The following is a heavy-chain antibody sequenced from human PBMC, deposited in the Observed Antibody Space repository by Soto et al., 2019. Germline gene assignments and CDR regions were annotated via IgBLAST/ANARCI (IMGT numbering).Heavy chain of an antibody. CDR1: GGSISSSNW. D-gene: IGHD6-13*01. Sequence: QVQLQESGPGLVKPSGTLSLTCAVSGGSISSSNWWSWVRQPPGKGLEWIGEIYHSGSTNYNPSLKSRVTISVAKSKSQFSLKLSSVPAADTAVYYCARTIAAPTTPYGMDVWGHGTTVTVSS. V-gene: IGHV4-4*02. CDR2: IYHSGST. J-gene: IGHJ6*02. CDR3: ARTIAAPTTPYGMDV.